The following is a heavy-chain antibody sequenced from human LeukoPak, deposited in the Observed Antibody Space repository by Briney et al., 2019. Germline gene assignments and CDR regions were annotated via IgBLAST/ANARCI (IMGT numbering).Heavy chain of an antibody. D-gene: IGHD5-24*01. CDR2: ISYDGSNK. V-gene: IGHV3-30*03. CDR1: GFTFSKYG. J-gene: IGHJ4*02. Sequence: GGSLRLSCAASGFTFSKYGMHWVRQAPGKGLEWVAVISYDGSNKYYADSVRGRFTISRDNAKNSLYLQMNSLRAGDTAVYYCARTIEMATISYFDYWGQGTLVTVSS. CDR3: ARTIEMATISYFDY.